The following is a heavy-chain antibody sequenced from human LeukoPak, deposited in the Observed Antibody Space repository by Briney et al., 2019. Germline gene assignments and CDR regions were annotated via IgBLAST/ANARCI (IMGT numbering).Heavy chain of an antibody. V-gene: IGHV1-3*01. CDR2: INAGNGNT. D-gene: IGHD4-17*01. Sequence: ASVKVSCKASGYTFASYSMHWVRQAPGQRLEWMGWINAGNGNTKYSQKFQGRVTITRDTSASTAYMELSSLRSEDTAVYYCAGDARTVTSYYFDYWGQGPLVTVSS. CDR3: AGDARTVTSYYFDY. CDR1: GYTFASYS. J-gene: IGHJ4*02.